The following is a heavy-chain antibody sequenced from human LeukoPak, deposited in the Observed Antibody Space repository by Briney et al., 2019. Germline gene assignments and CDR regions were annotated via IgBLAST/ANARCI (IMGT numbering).Heavy chain of an antibody. CDR3: ARTPPKGDIDT. D-gene: IGHD2-21*02. Sequence: ASVKVSCKASGCSFSNFHINWVRQASGQGLEWIGWMSPKTGDRGYALKFQGRVTMTSDTSEGTVYMEVHSLTSDDSAVYYCARTPPKGDIDTWGQGTMVTVSS. CDR1: GCSFSNFH. V-gene: IGHV1-8*01. CDR2: MSPKTGDR. J-gene: IGHJ5*02.